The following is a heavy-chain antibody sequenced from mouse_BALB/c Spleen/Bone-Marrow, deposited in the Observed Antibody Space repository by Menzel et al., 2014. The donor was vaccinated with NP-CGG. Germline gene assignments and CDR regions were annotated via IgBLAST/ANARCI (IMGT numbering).Heavy chain of an antibody. V-gene: IGHV1S81*02. CDR2: INPSNGGT. Sequence: GAELVKPGASVKLSCKASGYSFTRYYMYWVKQRPGQGLEWIGEINPSNGGTNFNEKFKSKATLTVDKSSSTAYMQFSSLTSEDSAVYYCTRSNYGYWYFDVWGAGTTVTVSS. J-gene: IGHJ1*01. D-gene: IGHD1-1*01. CDR1: GYSFTRYY. CDR3: TRSNYGYWYFDV.